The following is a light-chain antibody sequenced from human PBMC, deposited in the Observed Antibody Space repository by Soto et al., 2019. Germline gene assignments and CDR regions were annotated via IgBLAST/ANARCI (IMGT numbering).Light chain of an antibody. Sequence: QSVLTQPASVSGSPGQSITISCTGTSRDVGGYDYVSWYQQHPGKAPKLMIYNVRNRPSGVSNRFSGSKAGNTASLTISGLQAEDEAAYYCSSYTSSSTVVFGGGTKLTVL. CDR1: SRDVGGYDY. V-gene: IGLV2-14*01. CDR2: NVR. CDR3: SSYTSSSTVV. J-gene: IGLJ2*01.